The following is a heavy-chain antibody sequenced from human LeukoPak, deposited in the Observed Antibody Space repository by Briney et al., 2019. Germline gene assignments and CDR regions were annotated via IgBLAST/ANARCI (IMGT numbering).Heavy chain of an antibody. CDR2: IYYSGST. CDR3: ARFMTTVFPWFDP. Sequence: SETLSLTCTVSGGSISSYYWSWIRQPPGKGLEWIGYIYYSGSTNYNPSLKSRVTISVDTSKNRFSLKLSSVTAAGTAVYYCARFMTTVFPWFDPWGQGTLVTVSS. J-gene: IGHJ5*02. D-gene: IGHD4-17*01. V-gene: IGHV4-59*08. CDR1: GGSISSYY.